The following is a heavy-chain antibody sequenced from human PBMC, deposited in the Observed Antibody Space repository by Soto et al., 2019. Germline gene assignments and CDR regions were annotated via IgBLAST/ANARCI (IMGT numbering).Heavy chain of an antibody. D-gene: IGHD6-13*01. J-gene: IGHJ6*04. CDR1: GFSLSNARMG. V-gene: IGHV2-26*01. CDR2: IFSNDEK. CDR3: ARSRIATAGTKGSTMYV. Sequence: ESGPTLVNPTETLTLTCTVSGFSLSNARMGVSWIRQPPGKALEWLAHIFSNDEKSYSTSLKSRLTISKDTSKSQVVLTMTNMDPVDTATYYCARSRIATAGTKGSTMYVWDERTTVIVSS.